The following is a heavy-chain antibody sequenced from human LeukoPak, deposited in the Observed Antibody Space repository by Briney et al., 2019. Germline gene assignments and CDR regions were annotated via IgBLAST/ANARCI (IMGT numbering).Heavy chain of an antibody. J-gene: IGHJ4*02. D-gene: IGHD4-23*01. CDR3: ARERGYGGTFDY. Sequence: PSGTLSLTCTVSGGSISSGGYCWSWIRQPAGKGLEWIGRIYASGSTNYNSSLRGRVTISVDASKNQISLNLTSVTAADTAVYYCARERGYGGTFDYWGQGTLVTVSS. CDR2: IYASGST. CDR1: GGSISSGGYC. V-gene: IGHV4-61*02.